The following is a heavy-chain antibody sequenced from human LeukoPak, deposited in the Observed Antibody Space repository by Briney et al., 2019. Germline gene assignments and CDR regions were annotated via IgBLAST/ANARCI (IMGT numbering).Heavy chain of an antibody. CDR3: ARDWYYYDSSGYSYYFDY. Sequence: SETLSLTCAVYGGSFSGYYWSWIRRPPGKGLEWIGEINHSGSTNYNPSLKSRVTISVDTSKNQFSLKLSSVTAADTAVYYCARDWYYYDSSGYSYYFDYWGQGTLVTVSS. V-gene: IGHV4-34*01. J-gene: IGHJ4*02. D-gene: IGHD3-22*01. CDR2: INHSGST. CDR1: GGSFSGYY.